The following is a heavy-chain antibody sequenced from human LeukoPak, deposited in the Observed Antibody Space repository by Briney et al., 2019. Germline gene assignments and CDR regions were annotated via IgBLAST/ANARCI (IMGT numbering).Heavy chain of an antibody. CDR2: IRQDGDTK. Sequence: GGSLRLSCAASGFPFNAYWMTWVRQAPGKGLEWVANIRQDGDTKYYVDSVKGRFTISRDNAMNSLYLQMNSLRAEDTAIYYCARSLPYGTTWYGRSDFWGQGMLVTVSS. CDR3: ARSLPYGTTWYGRSDF. CDR1: GFPFNAYW. V-gene: IGHV3-7*03. D-gene: IGHD6-13*01. J-gene: IGHJ4*02.